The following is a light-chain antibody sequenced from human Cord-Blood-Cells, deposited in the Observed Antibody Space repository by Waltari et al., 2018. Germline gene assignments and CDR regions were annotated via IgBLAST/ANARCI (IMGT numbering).Light chain of an antibody. J-gene: IGKJ5*01. V-gene: IGKV3-11*01. CDR3: QQRSNWIT. CDR1: QSVSSY. Sequence: EIVLTQSPATLSLSPGERATLSCRASQSVSSYLAWYQQKPGQAPRLLIDDASNRATGIPARFSGSGSGTDVTLTISSLEPEDFAVYYCQQRSNWITFGQGTRLEIK. CDR2: DAS.